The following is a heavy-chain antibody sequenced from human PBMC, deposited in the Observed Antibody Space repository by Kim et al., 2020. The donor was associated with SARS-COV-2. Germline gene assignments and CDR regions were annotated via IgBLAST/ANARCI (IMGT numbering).Heavy chain of an antibody. Sequence: SETLSLTCTVSGGSISSSSYYWGWIRQPPGKGLEWIGSIYYSGSTYYNPSLKSRVTISVDTSKNQFSLKLSSVTAADTAVYYCARAGYSGYDYGFYYYYGMDVWGQGTTVTVSS. J-gene: IGHJ6*02. CDR1: GGSISSSSYY. CDR2: IYYSGST. CDR3: ARAGYSGYDYGFYYYYGMDV. D-gene: IGHD5-12*01. V-gene: IGHV4-39*07.